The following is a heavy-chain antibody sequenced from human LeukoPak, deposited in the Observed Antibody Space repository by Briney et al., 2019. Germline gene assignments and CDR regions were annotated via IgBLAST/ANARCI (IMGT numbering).Heavy chain of an antibody. Sequence: PGGSLRLSCAASRFTFSSYAMSWVRQAPGKGLEWVSGISGSGDNTYYADSVKGRFTISRDNSKNTLYVQVNSLGTEDTAAYYCAEGSYYDSSGSFYFDYWGQGTLVTVSS. CDR1: RFTFSSYA. CDR3: AEGSYYDSSGSFYFDY. J-gene: IGHJ4*02. CDR2: ISGSGDNT. D-gene: IGHD3-22*01. V-gene: IGHV3-23*01.